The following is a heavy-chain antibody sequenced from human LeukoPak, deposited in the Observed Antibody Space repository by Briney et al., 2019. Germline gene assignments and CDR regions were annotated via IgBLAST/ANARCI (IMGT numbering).Heavy chain of an antibody. CDR2: LSDTGDST. V-gene: IGHV3-23*01. J-gene: IGHJ4*02. D-gene: IGHD2-15*01. CDR1: GFTLSNHP. Sequence: PGGSLRLSCAASGFTLSNHPMYWVRQAPGKGLEWVSSLSDTGDSTHYADSVKGRFTISRDSARSALYLQMNNLRAEDTAVYYCAKGDCSSGSCYFDYWGQGSQVTVSS. CDR3: AKGDCSSGSCYFDY.